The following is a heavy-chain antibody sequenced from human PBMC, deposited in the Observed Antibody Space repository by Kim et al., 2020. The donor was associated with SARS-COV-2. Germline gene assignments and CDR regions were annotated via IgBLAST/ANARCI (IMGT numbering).Heavy chain of an antibody. CDR2: ISWNSGSI. CDR3: AKDRYFDWPIAGGYFDL. CDR1: GFTFDDYA. D-gene: IGHD3-9*01. J-gene: IGHJ2*01. Sequence: GGSLRLSCAASGFTFDDYAMHWVRQAPGKGLEWVSGISWNSGSIGYADSVKGRFTISRDNAKNSLYLQMNSLRAEDTALYYCAKDRYFDWPIAGGYFDLWGRGTLVTVSS. V-gene: IGHV3-9*01.